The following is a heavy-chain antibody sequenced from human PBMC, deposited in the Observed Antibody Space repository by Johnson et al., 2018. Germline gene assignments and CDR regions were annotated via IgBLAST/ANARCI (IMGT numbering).Heavy chain of an antibody. V-gene: IGHV3-20*04. J-gene: IGHJ3*02. Sequence: VQLVESGGGVVRPGESLRLSCAASGFTFDDYGMTWVRQAPGKGLEWVSGINWKGATTAAGDFVKGRVTISRDNAKNSLYLQMNSLRAEDTALYYGARIKSSGLRDGYDIWGQGTMVTVSS. CDR2: INWKGATT. CDR1: GFTFDDYG. D-gene: IGHD4-17*01. CDR3: ARIKSSGLRDGYDI.